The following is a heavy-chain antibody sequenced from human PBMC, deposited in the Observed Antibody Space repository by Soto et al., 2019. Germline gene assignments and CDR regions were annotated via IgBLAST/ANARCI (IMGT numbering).Heavy chain of an antibody. CDR3: ARDQEGSGSHWLGYNYYAMDV. J-gene: IGHJ6*02. D-gene: IGHD3-10*01. Sequence: PGGSLRLSCGASGFTITDYYMSWIRQAPGKGLEWVSHISSVGTTTYYADSVKGRFSISMDNAKNSLYLQMNSLRAEDTAVYYCARDQEGSGSHWLGYNYYAMDVWGQGITVTVSS. V-gene: IGHV3-11*01. CDR2: ISSVGTTT. CDR1: GFTITDYY.